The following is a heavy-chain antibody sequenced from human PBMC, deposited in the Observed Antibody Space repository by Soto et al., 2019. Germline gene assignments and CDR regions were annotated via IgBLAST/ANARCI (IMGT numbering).Heavy chain of an antibody. CDR2: IYWDDDK. D-gene: IGHD3-22*01. J-gene: IGHJ4*02. CDR3: AHTSTPFGYYYDSSGYRDY. CDR1: GFSLSTSGVG. Sequence: SGPTLVNPTQTLTLTYTFSGFSLSTSGVGVGWIRQPPGKALEWLALIYWDDDKRYSPSLKSRLTITKDTSKNQVVLTMTNMDPVDTATYYCAHTSTPFGYYYDSSGYRDYWGQGTLVTVSS. V-gene: IGHV2-5*02.